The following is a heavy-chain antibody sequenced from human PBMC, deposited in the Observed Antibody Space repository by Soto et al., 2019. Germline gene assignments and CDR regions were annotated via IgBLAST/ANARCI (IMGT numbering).Heavy chain of an antibody. CDR3: VRHDGGNRRPFDY. V-gene: IGHV4-39*01. J-gene: IGHJ4*02. Sequence: PSETLSLTCTVSGGSISSSSYYWGWIRQPPGKGLEWIGSIYYSGSTYYNPSLKSRVTISVDTSKNQFSLKLSSVTAADTAVYYCVRHDGGNRRPFDYWGQGTLVTVSS. D-gene: IGHD2-15*01. CDR2: IYYSGST. CDR1: GGSISSSSYY.